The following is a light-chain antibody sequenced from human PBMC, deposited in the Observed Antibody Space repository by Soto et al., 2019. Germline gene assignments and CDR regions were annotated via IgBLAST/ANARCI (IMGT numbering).Light chain of an antibody. CDR3: CSDAGSNTYV. J-gene: IGLJ1*01. Sequence: QSALAQPASVSGSPGHSITIYCTGTSSDVGSYNLVSWFQQHPGKVPNLMIYEGSKRPSGVSIRSSGSKSSNTASLTISGLQAEDEADYYCCSDAGSNTYVCGTGSKVTVL. CDR1: SSDVGSYNL. V-gene: IGLV2-23*01. CDR2: EGS.